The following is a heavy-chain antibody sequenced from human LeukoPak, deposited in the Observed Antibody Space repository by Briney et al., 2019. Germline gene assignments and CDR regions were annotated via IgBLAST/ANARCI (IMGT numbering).Heavy chain of an antibody. Sequence: SETLSLTCTVSGGSISSGGYYWSWIRQHPGKGLEWIGYIYYSGSTYYNPSLKSRVTISVDTSKNQFSLKLSSVTAADTAVYYCARGSQYDFWSGYPRGSNWFDPWGQGTLVTVPS. CDR2: IYYSGST. CDR1: GGSISSGGYY. CDR3: ARGSQYDFWSGYPRGSNWFDP. J-gene: IGHJ5*02. V-gene: IGHV4-31*03. D-gene: IGHD3-3*01.